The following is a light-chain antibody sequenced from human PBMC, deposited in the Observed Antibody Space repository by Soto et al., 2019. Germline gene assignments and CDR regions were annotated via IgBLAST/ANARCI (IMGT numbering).Light chain of an antibody. J-gene: IGLJ1*01. CDR2: EVT. CDR3: CSYAGNTSPYV. V-gene: IGLV2-23*02. CDR1: NSDIGSYDL. Sequence: QSALTQAASVSGSSGQSITISCIGTNSDIGSYDLVSWYQQHPGKAPKLLIFEVTKRPSGVSNRFSGSKSGNTASLTISGLQAEDEGDYYCCSYAGNTSPYVFGPGTKVTVL.